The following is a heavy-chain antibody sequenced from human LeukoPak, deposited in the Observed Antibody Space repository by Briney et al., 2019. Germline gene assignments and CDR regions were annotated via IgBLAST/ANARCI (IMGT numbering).Heavy chain of an antibody. CDR1: GFTFNTYS. J-gene: IGHJ4*02. V-gene: IGHV3-48*02. Sequence: PGGSLRLSCAAAGFTFNTYSMNWVRQAPGKGLGWVSYISSSSTNIYYADSVKGRFTISRDNAKNSLYLQMNSLRDEDTAVYYCARDAKYTSARFDYWGQGTLVTVSS. D-gene: IGHD6-19*01. CDR3: ARDAKYTSARFDY. CDR2: ISSSSTNI.